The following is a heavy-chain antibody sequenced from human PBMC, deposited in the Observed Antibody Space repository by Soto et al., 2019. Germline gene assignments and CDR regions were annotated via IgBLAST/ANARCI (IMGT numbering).Heavy chain of an antibody. CDR2: ISYDGSNK. V-gene: IGHV3-30*03. CDR3: AHHAPRSGLDY. CDR1: GFSFSSYG. D-gene: IGHD2-2*01. Sequence: QVQLVESGGGVVQPGRSLRLSCAATGFSFSSYGMHWVRQAPGKGLEWVAVISYDGSNKYYADSVKGRFTISRDNSKNTLSLQMNILRTAHTAVYYSAHHAPRSGLDYWGQGTVVTVSS. J-gene: IGHJ4*02.